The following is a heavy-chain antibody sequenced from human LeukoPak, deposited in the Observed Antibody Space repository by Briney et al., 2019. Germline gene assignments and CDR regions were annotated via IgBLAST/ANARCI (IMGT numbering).Heavy chain of an antibody. CDR3: AKRLGYGLSVSPFDY. J-gene: IGHJ4*02. CDR1: GFTFSNFA. CDR2: ISYDGSNK. Sequence: GGSLRLSCAASGFTFSNFAMHWVRQAPGKGLEWVALISYDGSNKYYADSVKGRFTISRDNSKNTLFLQMNSLRAEDTAVYYCAKRLGYGLSVSPFDYWGQGTLVTVSS. D-gene: IGHD5-18*01. V-gene: IGHV3-30*18.